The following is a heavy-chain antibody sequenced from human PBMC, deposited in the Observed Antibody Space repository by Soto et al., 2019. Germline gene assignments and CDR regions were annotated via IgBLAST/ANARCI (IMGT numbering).Heavy chain of an antibody. J-gene: IGHJ4*02. CDR3: ARGTGPYYFDY. V-gene: IGHV4-39*07. Sequence: SETLSLTCSVSGASISSSDYYWGWIRQPPGQGLEWIGSIYGGSTNYNPSLKSRVTMSVDTSKNQFSLKLSSATAADTAVYYCARGTGPYYFDYWGQGTLVTVSS. CDR1: GASISSSDYY. CDR2: IYGGST.